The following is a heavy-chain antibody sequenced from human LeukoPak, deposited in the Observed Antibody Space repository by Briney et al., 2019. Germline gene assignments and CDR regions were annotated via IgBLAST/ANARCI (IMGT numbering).Heavy chain of an antibody. CDR3: ARVPGYGDFVFDY. D-gene: IGHD4-17*01. CDR1: GGSISSYY. Sequence: SGTLSLTCTVSGGSISSYYWSWIRQPPGKGLEWIGYIYYSGSTNYNPSLKSRVTISVDTSKNQFSLKLSSVTAADTAVYYCARVPGYGDFVFDYWGQGTLVTVSS. J-gene: IGHJ4*02. V-gene: IGHV4-59*01. CDR2: IYYSGST.